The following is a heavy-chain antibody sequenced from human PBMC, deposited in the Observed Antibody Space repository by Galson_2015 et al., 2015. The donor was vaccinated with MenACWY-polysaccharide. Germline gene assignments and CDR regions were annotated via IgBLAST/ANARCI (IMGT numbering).Heavy chain of an antibody. V-gene: IGHV3-23*01. J-gene: IGHJ3*02. Sequence: SLRLSCAASGFTFSSYAMSWVRQAPGKGLEWVSAISGSGGSTYYADPVKDRFTISRDNSKNTLYLQMNSLRAEDTAVYYCAKGGGIQQHAFDIWGQGTMVTVSS. D-gene: IGHD1/OR15-1a*01. CDR1: GFTFSSYA. CDR3: AKGGGIQQHAFDI. CDR2: ISGSGGST.